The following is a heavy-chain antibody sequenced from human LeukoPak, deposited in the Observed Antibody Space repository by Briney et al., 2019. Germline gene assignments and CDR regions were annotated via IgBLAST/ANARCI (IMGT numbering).Heavy chain of an antibody. J-gene: IGHJ5*02. CDR1: GYTFTSYG. V-gene: IGHV1-18*01. D-gene: IGHD6-13*01. CDR2: IGTYAANT. Sequence: AASVKVSCKASGYTFTSYGINWVRQAPGQGLEWMGWIGTYAANTEYAQKLQGRVTMTTDTSTSTAYMEVRSLRSDDTAVYYCARDGRGHWDTSRWYLGNWFDPWGQGTLVTVSS. CDR3: ARDGRGHWDTSRWYLGNWFDP.